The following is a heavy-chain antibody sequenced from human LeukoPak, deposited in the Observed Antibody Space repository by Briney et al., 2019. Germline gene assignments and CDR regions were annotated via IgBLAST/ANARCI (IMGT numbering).Heavy chain of an antibody. V-gene: IGHV5-51*01. CDR3: ARAYYDFWSGYIAGFDP. CDR1: GYSFTSYW. CDR2: IYPGDSDT. Sequence: GESLKISCKGSGYSFTSYWIGWVRQMPGKGLEWMGIIYPGDSDTRYSPSFQGQVTISADKSISTAYLQWSSLKASDTAMYYCARAYYDFWSGYIAGFDPWGQGTLVTVSS. J-gene: IGHJ5*02. D-gene: IGHD3-3*01.